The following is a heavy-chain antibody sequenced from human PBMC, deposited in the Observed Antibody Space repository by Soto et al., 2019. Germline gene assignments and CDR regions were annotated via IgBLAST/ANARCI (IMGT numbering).Heavy chain of an antibody. Sequence: GGSLRLSCAASGFTFRSYWMHWVRQGPGKGLVWVSRIYSDGSVTSYADFVEGRFTISRDNAKNTLFLQMNSLRAEDTAVYYCVRSGVHLEENWFDPWGQGTLVTVSS. V-gene: IGHV3-74*01. J-gene: IGHJ5*02. D-gene: IGHD3-3*01. CDR2: IYSDGSVT. CDR3: VRSGVHLEENWFDP. CDR1: GFTFRSYW.